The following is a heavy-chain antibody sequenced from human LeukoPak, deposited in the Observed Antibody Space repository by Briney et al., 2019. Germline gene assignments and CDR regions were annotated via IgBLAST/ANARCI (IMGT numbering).Heavy chain of an antibody. CDR1: GFTFSSYA. V-gene: IGHV3-33*08. J-gene: IGHJ4*02. D-gene: IGHD6-19*01. CDR2: IWYDGSNK. Sequence: PGGSLRLSCAASGFTFSSYAMHWVRQAPGKGLEWVAVIWYDGSNKYYADSVKGRFTISRDNSKNTLYLQMNSLRAEDTAVYYCARELAVAGTMLDYWGQGTLVTVSS. CDR3: ARELAVAGTMLDY.